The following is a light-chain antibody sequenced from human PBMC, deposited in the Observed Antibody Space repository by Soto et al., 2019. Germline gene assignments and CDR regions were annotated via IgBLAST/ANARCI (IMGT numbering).Light chain of an antibody. CDR2: DAS. CDR3: QQANSFPIT. V-gene: IGKV1-5*01. CDR1: QSISSW. Sequence: DIQMTQSPSALSASVGDRATITCRASQSISSWLAWYQQKPGKAPKLLIYDASTLQSGVPSRYSGSGSGTEFTLTISNLQPDDFATYYCQQANSFPITFGQGTRLEI. J-gene: IGKJ5*01.